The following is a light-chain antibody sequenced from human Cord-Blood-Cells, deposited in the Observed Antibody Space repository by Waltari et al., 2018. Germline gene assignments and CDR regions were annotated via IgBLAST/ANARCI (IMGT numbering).Light chain of an antibody. J-gene: IGKJ2*01. CDR1: QSVSSSY. CDR3: QQYGSSPRT. V-gene: IGKV3-20*01. Sequence: EIVLTQPPVTLSLSPGERATLSCRASQSVSSSYLAWYQQKPGQAPRLLIYGASIRATGIPDRFSGSGSGTDFTLTISRLEPEDFAVYYCQQYGSSPRTFGQGTKLEIK. CDR2: GAS.